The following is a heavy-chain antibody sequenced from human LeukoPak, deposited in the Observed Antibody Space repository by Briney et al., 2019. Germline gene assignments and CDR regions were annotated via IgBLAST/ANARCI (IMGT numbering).Heavy chain of an antibody. D-gene: IGHD5-18*01. V-gene: IGHV1-18*01. CDR1: EYTFIHDG. CDR2: ISPYNGNT. CDR3: ARVMHWDKPMARGRGMDV. J-gene: IGHJ6*02. Sequence: ASVTVSCKASEYTFIHDGIAWVRQAPGQGLEWMGWISPYNGNTNYAQKFQGRVTVTTDAPTSTAYMEVRSLRSDDTALYYCARVMHWDKPMARGRGMDVWGQGTTVTVSS.